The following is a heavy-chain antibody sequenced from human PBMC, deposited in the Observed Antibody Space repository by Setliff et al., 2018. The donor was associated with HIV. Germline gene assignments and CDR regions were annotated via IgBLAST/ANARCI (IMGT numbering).Heavy chain of an antibody. CDR1: GASVNYNT. J-gene: IGHJ6*02. D-gene: IGHD4-4*01. V-gene: IGHV4-59*02. CDR3: AREGLLVTTVGGAYWYHGMDV. Sequence: SETLSLTCSVSGASVNYNTWSWIRQSPGKGLEWIGSIDYSGSTKYNPSLNSRGTISIDTSKNELSLKLTSVTAADTAVYYCAREGLLVTTVGGAYWYHGMDVWGQGTTVTVSS. CDR2: IDYSGST.